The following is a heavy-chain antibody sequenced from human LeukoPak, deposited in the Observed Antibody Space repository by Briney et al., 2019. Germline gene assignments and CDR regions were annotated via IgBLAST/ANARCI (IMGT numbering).Heavy chain of an antibody. CDR2: IYYSGST. J-gene: IGHJ3*02. V-gene: IGHV4-59*01. CDR1: GCSISSYY. D-gene: IGHD5-18*01. CDR3: ARGSEGGYPDAFDI. Sequence: SETLSLTCTVSGCSISSYYWSWIRQPPGKGLEWIGYIYYSGSTNYNPSLKSRVTISVDTSKIQFSLKLSSVTAADTAVYYCARGSEGGYPDAFDIWGQGTMVTVSS.